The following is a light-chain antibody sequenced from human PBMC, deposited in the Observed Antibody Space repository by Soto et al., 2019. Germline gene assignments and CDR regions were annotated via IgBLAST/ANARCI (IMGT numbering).Light chain of an antibody. J-gene: IGKJ4*01. Sequence: DIQMTQSPSSLSASIGDRVTITCQASQDISNYLNWYQQMPGKASKLLIYDAANLETGVPSRFSGSGSGTDFTFTISSLQPEDIATYYCQQYDNLPLTFGGGSKVEIK. CDR3: QQYDNLPLT. CDR1: QDISNY. V-gene: IGKV1-33*01. CDR2: DAA.